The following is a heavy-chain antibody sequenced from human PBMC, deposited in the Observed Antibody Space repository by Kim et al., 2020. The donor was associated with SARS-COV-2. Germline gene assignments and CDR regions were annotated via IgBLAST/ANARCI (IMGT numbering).Heavy chain of an antibody. D-gene: IGHD6-13*01. CDR1: GFTFSSYA. CDR2: ISYDGSNK. J-gene: IGHJ4*01. CDR3: ARVVKRVSSSWYDIDY. V-gene: IGHV3-30-3*01. Sequence: GGSLRLSCAASGFTFSSYAMHWVRQAPGKGLEWVAVISYDGSNKYYADSVKGRFTISRDNSKNTLYLQMNSLRAEDTAVYYCARVVKRVSSSWYDIDYWG.